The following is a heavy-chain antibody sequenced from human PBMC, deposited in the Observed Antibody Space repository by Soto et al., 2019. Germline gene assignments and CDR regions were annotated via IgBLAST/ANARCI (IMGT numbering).Heavy chain of an antibody. CDR2: IWYDGSNK. J-gene: IGHJ1*01. D-gene: IGHD1-26*01. CDR3: ARDSTLVLQH. CDR1: GFTFSSIG. Sequence: QVQLVESGGGVVQPGRSRRLSCAAPGFTFSSIGMHWVRQAPGKGLEWVAVIWYDGSNKYYADSVKGRFTISRDNSKNTLYLQMNSLRAEDTAVYYCARDSTLVLQHWGQGTLVTVSS. V-gene: IGHV3-33*01.